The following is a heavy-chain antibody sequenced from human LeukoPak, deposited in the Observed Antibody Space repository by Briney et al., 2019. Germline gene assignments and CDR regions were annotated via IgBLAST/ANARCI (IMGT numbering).Heavy chain of an antibody. CDR1: RFIFRNYA. Sequence: GGSLKLSCAASRFIFRNYAMSWVRQAPGRGLEWLSIISGTADSKYYADSVKGRFTISRDNPRSTLYLEMNILRAEDTAVYYCAKADATIGGAFDTWGQGTMVIVSS. CDR2: ISGTADSK. CDR3: AKADATIGGAFDT. V-gene: IGHV3-23*01. J-gene: IGHJ3*02. D-gene: IGHD3-16*01.